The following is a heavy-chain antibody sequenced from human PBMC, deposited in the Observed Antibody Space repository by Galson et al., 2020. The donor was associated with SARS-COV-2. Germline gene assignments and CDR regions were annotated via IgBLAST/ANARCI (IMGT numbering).Heavy chain of an antibody. D-gene: IGHD3-10*01. V-gene: IGHV3-23*01. J-gene: IGHJ3*02. CDR1: GFTFSSYG. CDR2: ISSSGDST. CDR3: AKDYRLWTQERGASDI. Sequence: GESLKISCAASGFTFSSYGMSWVRQAPGKGLEWVSAISSSGDSTYYADSVKGRFTISRDNSKDTLYLEMNSLRAEDTAVFYCAKDYRLWTQERGASDIWGQGTVVTVSS.